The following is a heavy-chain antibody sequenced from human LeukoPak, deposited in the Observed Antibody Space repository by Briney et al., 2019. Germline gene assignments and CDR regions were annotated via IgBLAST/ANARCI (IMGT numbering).Heavy chain of an antibody. J-gene: IGHJ3*02. CDR3: ARGVGKKGRYCSGGSCYPVPDAFDI. D-gene: IGHD2-15*01. Sequence: ASVKVSCKASGYTFTGYYMHWVRQAPGQGLEWMGWINPNSGGTNYAQKFQGWVTMTGDTSISTAYMELSRLRSDDTAVYYCARGVGKKGRYCSGGSCYPVPDAFDIWGQGTMVTVSS. CDR2: INPNSGGT. V-gene: IGHV1-2*04. CDR1: GYTFTGYY.